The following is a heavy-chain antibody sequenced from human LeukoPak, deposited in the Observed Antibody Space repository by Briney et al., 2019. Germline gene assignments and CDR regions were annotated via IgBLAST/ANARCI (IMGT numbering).Heavy chain of an antibody. D-gene: IGHD6-13*01. V-gene: IGHV4-34*01. CDR3: ARGPGTWYYY. CDR1: GGSFSGYY. Sequence: SETLSPTCAVYGGSFSGYYWSWIRQPPGKGLEWIGEINHSGSTNYNPSLKSRVTISMDTSKNQFSLKLSSVTAADTALYYCARGPGTWYYYWGQGTLVTVSS. J-gene: IGHJ4*02. CDR2: INHSGST.